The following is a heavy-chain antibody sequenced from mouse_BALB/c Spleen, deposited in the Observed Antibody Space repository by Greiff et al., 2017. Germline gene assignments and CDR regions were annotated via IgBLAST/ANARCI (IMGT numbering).Heavy chain of an antibody. J-gene: IGHJ2*01. CDR3: AREDGNYPYYFDY. CDR2: IYYSGTI. V-gene: IGHV3-5*02. D-gene: IGHD2-1*01. CDR1: GISITTGNYR. Sequence: EVQLQESGPGLVKPSQTVSLTCTVTGISITTGNYRWSWIRQFPGNKLEWIGYIYYSGTITYNPSLTSRTTITRDTSKNQFFLEMNSLTAEDTATYYCAREDGNYPYYFDYWGQGTTLTVSS.